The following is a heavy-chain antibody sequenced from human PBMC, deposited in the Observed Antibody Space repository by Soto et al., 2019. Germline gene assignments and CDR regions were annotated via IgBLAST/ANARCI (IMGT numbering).Heavy chain of an antibody. J-gene: IGHJ6*02. CDR1: GFMFSIYV. CDR3: VRHLDSGLDV. CDR2: ISFDQYNK. Sequence: GGSLRLSCAASGFMFSIYVMHWVRQAPGKGLEWVGLISFDQYNKFYADSVKGRFTISRDNSKNTVYLQMNNLRVEDTAIYYCVRHLDSGLDVWGQGTTVTVSS. V-gene: IGHV3-30-3*01.